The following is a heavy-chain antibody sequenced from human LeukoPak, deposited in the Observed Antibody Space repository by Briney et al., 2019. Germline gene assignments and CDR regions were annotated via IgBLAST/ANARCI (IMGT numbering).Heavy chain of an antibody. V-gene: IGHV3-20*04. CDR2: INWNGGST. CDR1: GFTFDYYG. J-gene: IGHJ4*02. Sequence: PGGSLRFSGAGSGFTFDYYGMTWLRQAPGKGLEWVSGINWNGGSTDYADSVNGRFTISRDNAKNSLYLQMNSLRAEDTALYYCARDRYYDTSGFLDYWGQGTLVTVSS. D-gene: IGHD3-22*01. CDR3: ARDRYYDTSGFLDY.